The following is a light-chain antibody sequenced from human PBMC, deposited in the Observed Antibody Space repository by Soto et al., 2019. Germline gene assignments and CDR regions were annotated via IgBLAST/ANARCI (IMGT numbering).Light chain of an antibody. V-gene: IGKV3-20*01. CDR2: GAS. CDR1: QSVRSNY. Sequence: EIVLTQSPGTLSLSPGERATLSCRASQSVRSNYLAWYQQKPGQAPRLLIYGASSRATGIPDRFSGTGSGTDFPLTISRLEPEDFAVYYCQQYGGSPYTFGQGTKLELQ. J-gene: IGKJ2*01. CDR3: QQYGGSPYT.